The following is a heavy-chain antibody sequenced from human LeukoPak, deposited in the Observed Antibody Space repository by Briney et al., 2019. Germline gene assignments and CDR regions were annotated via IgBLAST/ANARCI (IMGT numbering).Heavy chain of an antibody. D-gene: IGHD6-13*01. CDR1: GFTFSSYG. V-gene: IGHV3-30*02. Sequence: GGSLRLSCAASGFTFSSYGMHSVRQAPGKGLEWVAFIRYDGSNKYYADSVKGRFTISRDNSKNILYLQMNSLRAEDAAVYYCAKDRRPNSYNSRWLDYWGQGTLVTVSS. CDR3: AKDRRPNSYNSRWLDY. J-gene: IGHJ4*02. CDR2: IRYDGSNK.